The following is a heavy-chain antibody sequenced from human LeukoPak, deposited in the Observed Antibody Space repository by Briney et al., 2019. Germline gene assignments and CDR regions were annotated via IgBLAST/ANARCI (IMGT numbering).Heavy chain of an antibody. CDR1: GFTFSSYS. J-gene: IGHJ4*02. D-gene: IGHD5-24*01. CDR3: AAWNEMATVYFDY. Sequence: PGGSLRLSCAASGFTFSSYSMNWVRQAPGKGLEWVSSISSSSSYIYYADSVKGRFTISRDNAKNSLYPQMNSLRAEDTAVYYCAAWNEMATVYFDYWGQGTLVTVSS. V-gene: IGHV3-21*01. CDR2: ISSSSSYI.